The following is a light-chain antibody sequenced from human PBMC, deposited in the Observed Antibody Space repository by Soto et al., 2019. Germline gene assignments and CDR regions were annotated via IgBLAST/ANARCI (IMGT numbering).Light chain of an antibody. Sequence: QSVLTQPASVSGSPGQSITISCSGTNSDIGASNYVSWYQHHPDKAPKLIIYDVTDRPSGVSYRFSGSKSGNTASLTISGLQADDEADYYCSSYTTTNAVIFGGGTKVTVL. CDR3: SSYTTTNAVI. CDR2: DVT. V-gene: IGLV2-14*03. CDR1: NSDIGASNY. J-gene: IGLJ2*01.